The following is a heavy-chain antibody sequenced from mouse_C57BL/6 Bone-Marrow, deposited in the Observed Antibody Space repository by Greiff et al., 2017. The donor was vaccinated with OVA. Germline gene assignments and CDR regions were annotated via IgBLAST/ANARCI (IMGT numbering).Heavy chain of an antibody. J-gene: IGHJ2*01. Sequence: QVQLQQPGAELVMPGASVKLSCKASGYTFTSYWMHWVEQRPGQGLEWIGEIDPSDSYTNYNQKFKGKSTLTVDKSSSTAYMQLSSLTSEDSAVYYCARGYYGSSYYFDYWGQGTTLTVSS. CDR3: ARGYYGSSYYFDY. CDR1: GYTFTSYW. D-gene: IGHD1-1*01. V-gene: IGHV1-69*01. CDR2: IDPSDSYT.